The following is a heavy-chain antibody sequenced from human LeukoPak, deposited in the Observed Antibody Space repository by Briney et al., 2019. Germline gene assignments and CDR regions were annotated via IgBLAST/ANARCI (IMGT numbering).Heavy chain of an antibody. D-gene: IGHD5-24*01. CDR1: GFTFRTHG. CDR2: IWYDGSNE. Sequence: PGGSLRLSCTASGFTFRTHGMVWVRQAPGKGLEWVAVIWYDGSNENYADSVKGRFTISRDNSKSTLFLQVNSLRAEDTAVYYCARNAYNYGGFDYWGLGTLVTVSS. J-gene: IGHJ4*02. V-gene: IGHV3-33*01. CDR3: ARNAYNYGGFDY.